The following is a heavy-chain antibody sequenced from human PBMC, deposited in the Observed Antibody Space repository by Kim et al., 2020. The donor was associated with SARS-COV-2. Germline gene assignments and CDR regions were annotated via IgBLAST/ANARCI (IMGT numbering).Heavy chain of an antibody. V-gene: IGHV3-23*01. J-gene: IGHJ4*01. CDR3: AKAAGGGDGSSYFDV. CDR1: GFTFSSFA. CDR2: ITGSGGTT. D-gene: IGHD2-21*01. Sequence: GGSLRLSCAASGFTFSSFAMSWVRQAPGKGLVRISLITGSGGTTYSADAVKGRFTISSDTSKNTLYLQMNSLRAEDTACYYCAKAAGGGDGSSYFDVWG.